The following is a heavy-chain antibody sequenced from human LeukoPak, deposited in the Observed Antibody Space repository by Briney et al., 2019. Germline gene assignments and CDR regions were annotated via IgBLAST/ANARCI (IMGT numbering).Heavy chain of an antibody. CDR1: GFTFSSYW. J-gene: IGHJ6*02. V-gene: IGHV3-7*01. CDR2: IKQDGSEK. CDR3: ARVLVESGSSSPQNYYYGMDV. D-gene: IGHD6-6*01. Sequence: GGSLRLSCAASGFTFSSYWMSWVRQAPGKGLEWVANIKQDGSEKYYVDSVKGRFTISRDNAKNSLYLQMNSLRAEDTAVYYCARVLVESGSSSPQNYYYGMDVWGQGTTVTVSS.